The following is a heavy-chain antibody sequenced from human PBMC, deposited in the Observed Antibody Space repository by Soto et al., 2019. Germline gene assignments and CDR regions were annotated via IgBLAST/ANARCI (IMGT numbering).Heavy chain of an antibody. CDR2: INRSGST. Sequence: PSETLSLTCAVYGGSFSGYYWSWIRQPPGKGLEWIGEINRSGSTNYNPSLKSRVTISVDTSKNQFSLKLSSVTAADTAVYYCAREKTYYDFWSGYSNVFDYWGQGTLVTVPQ. CDR3: AREKTYYDFWSGYSNVFDY. CDR1: GGSFSGYY. J-gene: IGHJ4*02. D-gene: IGHD3-3*01. V-gene: IGHV4-34*01.